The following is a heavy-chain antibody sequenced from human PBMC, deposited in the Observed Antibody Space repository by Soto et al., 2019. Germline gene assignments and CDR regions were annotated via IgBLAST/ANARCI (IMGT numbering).Heavy chain of an antibody. V-gene: IGHV3-53*01. CDR1: GITVSSYY. CDR3: ARIPYDNGGTIFDY. Sequence: GGSLRLSCAVSGITVSSYYMSWVRQAAGKGLEWVSVIYAGTITYYADSVKGRFTIYRDNSKNTLNLEMNSLRVEDTAVYYCARIPYDNGGTIFDYWGQGTLVIVSS. J-gene: IGHJ4*02. D-gene: IGHD3-22*01. CDR2: IYAGTIT.